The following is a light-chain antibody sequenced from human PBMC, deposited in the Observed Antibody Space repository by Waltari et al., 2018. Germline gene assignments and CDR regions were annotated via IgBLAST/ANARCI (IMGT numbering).Light chain of an antibody. CDR2: EVS. CDR1: SSDVGGYNY. Sequence: QSALTQPASVSGSPGQSIIISCTGTSSDVGGYNYVPWYQQHPGKAPKLMIYEVSNRPSGVSNRFSGSKSGNTASLTISGLQAEDEADYYCSSYTSSSTLYVFGTGTKVTVL. CDR3: SSYTSSSTLYV. J-gene: IGLJ1*01. V-gene: IGLV2-14*01.